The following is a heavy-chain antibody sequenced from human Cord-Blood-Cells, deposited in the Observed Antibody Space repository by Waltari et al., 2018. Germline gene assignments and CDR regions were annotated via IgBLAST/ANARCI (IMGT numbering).Heavy chain of an antibody. V-gene: IGHV4-39*01. CDR2: IYYSGST. CDR1: GGSISSSSYY. D-gene: IGHD2-2*01. J-gene: IGHJ4*02. CDR3: ASWKRGYCSSTSCYYFDY. Sequence: QLQLQESGPGLVKPSETLSLTCTVSGGSISSSSYYWGCIRQHPRKGLEWIASIYYSGSTYYNPSLQSRVTISVDTAKNQFSLKLSSVTAADTAVYYCASWKRGYCSSTSCYYFDYWGQGTLVTVSS.